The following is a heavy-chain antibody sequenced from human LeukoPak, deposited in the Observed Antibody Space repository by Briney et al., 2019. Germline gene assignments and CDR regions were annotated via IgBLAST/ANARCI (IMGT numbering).Heavy chain of an antibody. CDR3: AKDWRTTVTTSYLDY. CDR1: GFTFSSYG. V-gene: IGHV3-30*18. D-gene: IGHD4-11*01. CDR2: ISYDGSNK. Sequence: PGRSLRLSCAASGFTFSSYGMHWVRQAPGKGLEWVAVISYDGSNKYYADSVKGRFTISRDNSKNTLYLQMNSLRAEDTAVYYCAKDWRTTVTTSYLDYWGQGTLVTVSS. J-gene: IGHJ4*02.